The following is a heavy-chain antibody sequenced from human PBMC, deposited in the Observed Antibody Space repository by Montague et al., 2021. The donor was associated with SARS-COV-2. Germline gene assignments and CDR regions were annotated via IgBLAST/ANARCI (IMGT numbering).Heavy chain of an antibody. CDR1: GFTFSSYW. CDR3: ARDRIKYGPYNWFDP. J-gene: IGHJ5*02. V-gene: IGHV3-7*03. CDR2: IKQDGSEK. Sequence: SLRLSCAASGFTFSSYWMSWVRQAPGKGLEWVANIKQDGSEKYYVDSVKGRFAISRDNAKNSLYLQMNSLRAKDTAVYYCARDRIKYGPYNWFDPWGQGTLVTVSS. D-gene: IGHD4-17*01.